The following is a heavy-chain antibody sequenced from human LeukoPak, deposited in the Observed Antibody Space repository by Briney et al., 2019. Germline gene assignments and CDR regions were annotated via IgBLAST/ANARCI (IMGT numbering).Heavy chain of an antibody. CDR3: ARGFYDILTGIRYYYGMDV. CDR1: GFTFSSYG. D-gene: IGHD3-9*01. J-gene: IGHJ6*02. Sequence: QPGRSLRLSCAASGFTFSSYGMHWVRQAPGKGLEWAAVIWYDGSNKYYADSVKGRFTISRDNSKNTLYLQMNSLRAEDTAVYYCARGFYDILTGIRYYYGMDVWGQGTTVTVSS. CDR2: IWYDGSNK. V-gene: IGHV3-33*01.